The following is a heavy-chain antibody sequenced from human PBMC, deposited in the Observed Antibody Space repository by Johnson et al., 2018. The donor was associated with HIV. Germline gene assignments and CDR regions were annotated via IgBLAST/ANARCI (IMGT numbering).Heavy chain of an antibody. Sequence: VQLVESGGGLVKPGGSLRLSCAASGFTFSNAWMSWVRQAPGKGLECVAVISYYGNNKYYADSVKGRFTISRDNSKNTLYLQMNSLRAEDTAVYYCARSSSSGAFDIWGQGTMVTVSS. CDR1: GFTFSNAW. J-gene: IGHJ3*02. D-gene: IGHD6-6*01. CDR2: ISYYGNNK. V-gene: IGHV3-30*03. CDR3: ARSSSSGAFDI.